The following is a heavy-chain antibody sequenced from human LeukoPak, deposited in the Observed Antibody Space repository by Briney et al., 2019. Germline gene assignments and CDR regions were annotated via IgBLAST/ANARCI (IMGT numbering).Heavy chain of an antibody. D-gene: IGHD3-22*01. V-gene: IGHV1-69*06. CDR1: GGTFSSYA. J-gene: IGHJ5*02. CDR2: IIPIFGTA. Sequence: GASVKVSCKASGGTFSSYAISWVRQAPGQGLEWMGGIIPIFGTANYAQKFQGRVTITADKSTSTAYMELSSLRSEDTAVYYCARRVRYDSSGYGFSWFDPWGQGTLVTVSS. CDR3: ARRVRYDSSGYGFSWFDP.